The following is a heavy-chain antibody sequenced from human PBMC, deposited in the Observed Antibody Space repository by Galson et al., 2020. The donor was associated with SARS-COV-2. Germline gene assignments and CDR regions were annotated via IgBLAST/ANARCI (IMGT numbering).Heavy chain of an antibody. Sequence: SETLSPTCTVSGGSVRTGSHFWNWIRQPPGKGLEWIGYIYDSGSTKYNSSLQSRVTISLDASKNEFSLELTSVTAADTAVYYCARDREYYYAAAHHYGLDVWGRGTTVSVSS. J-gene: IGHJ6*02. CDR3: ARDREYYYAAAHHYGLDV. CDR1: GGSVRTGSHF. V-gene: IGHV4-61*01. D-gene: IGHD3-10*01. CDR2: IYDSGST.